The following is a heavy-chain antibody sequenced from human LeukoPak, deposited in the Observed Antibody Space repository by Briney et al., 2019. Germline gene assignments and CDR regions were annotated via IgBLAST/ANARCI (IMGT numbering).Heavy chain of an antibody. V-gene: IGHV1-18*01. CDR3: ARDRWKWGACYYGSGSCCFGY. CDR1: GYTFTIYG. J-gene: IGHJ4*02. D-gene: IGHD3-10*01. Sequence: EASVKVSSKASGYTFTIYGISWVRQAPGQGLEWMGWISAYNGNTNYAQKLQGRVTMTTDTSTSTAYMELRSLRSDDTAVYYCARDRWKWGACYYGSGSCCFGYWGQGTLVTVSS. CDR2: ISAYNGNT.